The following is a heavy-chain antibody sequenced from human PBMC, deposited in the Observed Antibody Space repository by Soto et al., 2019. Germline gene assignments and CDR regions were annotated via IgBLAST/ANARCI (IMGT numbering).Heavy chain of an antibody. V-gene: IGHV3-23*01. D-gene: IGHD3-3*01. CDR3: AKGAPIRESVLRFLEWLPYDGYYFDY. CDR1: GFTFSGYA. J-gene: IGHJ4*02. Sequence: GGSLRLSCAASGFTFSGYAMSWVRQAPGKGLEWVSAISGSGGSTYYADSVKGRFTISRDNSKNTLYLQMNSLRAEDTAVYYCAKGAPIRESVLRFLEWLPYDGYYFDYWGQGTLVTVSS. CDR2: ISGSGGST.